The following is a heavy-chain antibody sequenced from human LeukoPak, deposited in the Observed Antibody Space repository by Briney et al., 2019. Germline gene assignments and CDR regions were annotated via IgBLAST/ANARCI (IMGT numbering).Heavy chain of an antibody. CDR2: IYYSGST. CDR1: GGSFSGYY. Sequence: SETLSLTCAVYGGSFSGYYWSWIRQPPGKGLEWIGYIYYSGSTNYNPSLKSRVTISVDTSKNQFSLKLSSVTAADTAVYYCARASIAAAGTVADYWGQGTLVTVSS. CDR3: ARASIAAAGTVADY. D-gene: IGHD6-13*01. V-gene: IGHV4-59*01. J-gene: IGHJ4*02.